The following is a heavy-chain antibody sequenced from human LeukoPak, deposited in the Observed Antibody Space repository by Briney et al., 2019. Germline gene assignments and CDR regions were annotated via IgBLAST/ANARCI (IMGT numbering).Heavy chain of an antibody. J-gene: IGHJ4*02. V-gene: IGHV1-2*02. CDR3: ARLPRVHFDS. CDR1: GYTFIGYH. Sequence: GASVKVSCKASGYTFIGYHIHWVRQAPGQGLEWMGWINPNRGGTNLAQKFQGRVIMTRDTSISTAYMELTRLRSEDTAIYYCARLPRVHFDSWGQGTLVTVSS. CDR2: INPNRGGT. D-gene: IGHD2-8*01.